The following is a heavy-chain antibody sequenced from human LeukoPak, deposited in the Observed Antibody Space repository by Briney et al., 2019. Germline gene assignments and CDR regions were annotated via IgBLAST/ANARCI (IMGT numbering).Heavy chain of an antibody. D-gene: IGHD6-19*01. V-gene: IGHV5-51*01. Sequence: GESLKISCKGSGYSFTSYWIGWVRQMPGKGLEWMGIIYPGDSGTRYSPSFQGQVTISADKSISTAYLQWSSLKASDTAMYYCARHSPILAVAGTEFDYWGQGTLVTVSS. CDR1: GYSFTSYW. CDR3: ARHSPILAVAGTEFDY. CDR2: IYPGDSGT. J-gene: IGHJ4*02.